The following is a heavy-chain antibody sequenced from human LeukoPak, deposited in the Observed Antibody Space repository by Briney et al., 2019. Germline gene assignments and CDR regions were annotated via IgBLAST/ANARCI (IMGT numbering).Heavy chain of an antibody. D-gene: IGHD3-10*01. CDR1: GFAFSSYD. J-gene: IGHJ3*02. Sequence: PGGSPRLSCAASGFAFSSYDMRWVRQATGKGLEWVSAIGTAGDTYYPGSVKGRFTISRENAKNSLYLQMNSLRAGDTAVYYCARAYRGYYGSGSYYNDAFDIWGQGTMVTVSS. V-gene: IGHV3-13*04. CDR3: ARAYRGYYGSGSYYNDAFDI. CDR2: IGTAGDT.